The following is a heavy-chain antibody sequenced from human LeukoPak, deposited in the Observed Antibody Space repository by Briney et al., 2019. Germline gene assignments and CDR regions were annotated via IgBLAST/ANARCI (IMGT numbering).Heavy chain of an antibody. Sequence: ASVKVSCKSSGYTFNSYGITWVRQAPGQGLEWMGWIHTYNGHTNYAQKLQGRVTMTTDTSTSTAYMELRSLRSDDTAVYYCASARILTGYYDYYYYYMDVWGKGTTVTVSS. CDR3: ASARILTGYYDYYYYYMDV. D-gene: IGHD3-9*01. V-gene: IGHV1-18*01. CDR2: IHTYNGHT. J-gene: IGHJ6*03. CDR1: GYTFNSYG.